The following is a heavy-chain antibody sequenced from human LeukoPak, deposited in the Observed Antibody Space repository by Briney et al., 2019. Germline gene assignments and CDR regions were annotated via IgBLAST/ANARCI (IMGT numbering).Heavy chain of an antibody. Sequence: ASVKVSFTASGYTFTSYYMHWVRQAPGQGLEWMGIINPSGGSTSYAQKFQGRVTMTRDTSTSTVYMELSSLRSEDTAVYYCARDGTYNWNDGGYYYYYMDVWGKGTTVTVSS. J-gene: IGHJ6*03. CDR2: INPSGGST. V-gene: IGHV1-46*01. CDR1: GYTFTSYY. CDR3: ARDGTYNWNDGGYYYYYMDV. D-gene: IGHD1-1*01.